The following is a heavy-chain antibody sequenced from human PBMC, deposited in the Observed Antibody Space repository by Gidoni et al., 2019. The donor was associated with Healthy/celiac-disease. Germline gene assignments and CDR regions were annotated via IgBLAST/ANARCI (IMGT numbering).Heavy chain of an antibody. CDR1: GYSISSGYY. CDR3: ARGGGSYLNWFDP. V-gene: IGHV4-38-2*02. D-gene: IGHD1-26*01. Sequence: QVQLQESGPGLVKPSETLSLTCTVSGYSISSGYYWGWIRQPPGKGLEWIGSIYHSGSTYYNPSLKGRVTISVDTSKNQFSLKLSSVTAADTAVYYCARGGGSYLNWFDPWGQGTLVTVSS. J-gene: IGHJ5*02. CDR2: IYHSGST.